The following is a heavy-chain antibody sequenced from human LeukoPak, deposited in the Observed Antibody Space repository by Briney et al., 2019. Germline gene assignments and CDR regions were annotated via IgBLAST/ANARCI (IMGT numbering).Heavy chain of an antibody. Sequence: PGGSLRLSCTASGFTFGDYAMSWVRQAPGRGLEWVASIKHDGSERYYVDSVKGRFSISRDNAKNSLYLQMNSLRAEDTAIYYCARHIAVTGRAFDYWGQGTLVTVSS. V-gene: IGHV3-7*05. CDR1: GFTFGDYA. CDR2: IKHDGSER. J-gene: IGHJ4*02. D-gene: IGHD6-19*01. CDR3: ARHIAVTGRAFDY.